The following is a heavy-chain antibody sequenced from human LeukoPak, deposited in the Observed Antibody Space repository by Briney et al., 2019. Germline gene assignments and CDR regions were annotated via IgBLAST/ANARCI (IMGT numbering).Heavy chain of an antibody. CDR3: ARGHSSGWSDY. J-gene: IGHJ4*02. V-gene: IGHV1-69*04. CDR2: IIPILGIA. Sequence: SVKVSCKASGGTFSSYAISWVRQAPGQGLEWMGRIIPILGIANYAQKFQGRVTITADKSTSTAYMELSSLRSEDTAVYYCARGHSSGWSDYWGQGTLVTVSS. CDR1: GGTFSSYA. D-gene: IGHD6-19*01.